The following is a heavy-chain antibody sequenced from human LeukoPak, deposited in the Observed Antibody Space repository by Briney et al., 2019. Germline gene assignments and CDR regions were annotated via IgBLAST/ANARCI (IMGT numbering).Heavy chain of an antibody. D-gene: IGHD3-10*01. Sequence: SETLSLTCTVSGGSFSSYYWSWIRQAAGKGLEWVGRIYTSGSTNYNPYLKSRVSIFFDASTNQFPLMLSTVTSAETAAVYCGREAMVRGVIRNRVYYFDYWGQGTLVTVSS. CDR2: IYTSGST. J-gene: IGHJ4*02. V-gene: IGHV4-4*07. CDR1: GGSFSSYY. CDR3: GREAMVRGVIRNRVYYFDY.